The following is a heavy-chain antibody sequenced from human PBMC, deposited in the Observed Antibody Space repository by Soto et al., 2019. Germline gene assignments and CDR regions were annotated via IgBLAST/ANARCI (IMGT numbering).Heavy chain of an antibody. CDR1: GFTFSSFG. D-gene: IGHD3-10*01. V-gene: IGHV3-33*01. J-gene: IGHJ4*02. Sequence: QVQLVESGGGVVQPGRSLRLSCAASGFTFSSFGMYWVRQTPGKGLEWVAFIWYDVSNKYHADSVKGRFTISRDNSKNTVYLQMTSLRAEDTAVYYCAREWEPYHGSGSSIDYWGQGTMVTVSS. CDR3: AREWEPYHGSGSSIDY. CDR2: IWYDVSNK.